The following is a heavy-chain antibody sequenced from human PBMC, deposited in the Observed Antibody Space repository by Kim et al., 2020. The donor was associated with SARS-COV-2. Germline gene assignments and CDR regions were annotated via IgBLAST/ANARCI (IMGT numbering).Heavy chain of an antibody. J-gene: IGHJ3*02. Sequence: GGSLRLSCAASGFTFSSYAMSWVRQAPGKGLEWVSAISGSGGSTYYADSVKGRFTISRDNSKNTLYLQMNSLRAEDTAVYYCAKGLSYYYDSSEGAFDIWGQGTMVTVSS. CDR1: GFTFSSYA. CDR2: ISGSGGST. D-gene: IGHD3-22*01. CDR3: AKGLSYYYDSSEGAFDI. V-gene: IGHV3-23*01.